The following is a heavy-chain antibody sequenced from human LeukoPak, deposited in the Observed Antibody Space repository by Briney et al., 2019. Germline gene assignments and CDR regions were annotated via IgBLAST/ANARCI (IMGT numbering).Heavy chain of an antibody. CDR3: ARDRPPYDFWSGYYFDFQH. D-gene: IGHD3-3*01. J-gene: IGHJ1*01. CDR2: ISGSGGST. V-gene: IGHV3-23*01. Sequence: GGSLRLSCAASGFTFSNYAMSWVRQAPGKGLEWVSAISGSGGSTYYTDSVKGRFTISRDNSKNTLYLQMNSLRAEDTAVYYCARDRPPYDFWSGYYFDFQHWGQGTLVTVSS. CDR1: GFTFSNYA.